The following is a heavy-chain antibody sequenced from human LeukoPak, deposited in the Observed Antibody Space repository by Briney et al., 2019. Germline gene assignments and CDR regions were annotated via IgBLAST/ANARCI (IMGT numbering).Heavy chain of an antibody. CDR1: GFTFSSYA. V-gene: IGHV3-30-3*01. Sequence: PGRSLRLSCAASGFTFSSYAMHWVRQAPGKGLEWVAVISYDGSNKYYADSVKGRFTISRDNSKNTMYLQMNSLRAEDTAVYYCARGWAVAGNPNWFDPWGQGTLVTVSS. CDR2: ISYDGSNK. J-gene: IGHJ5*02. CDR3: ARGWAVAGNPNWFDP. D-gene: IGHD6-19*01.